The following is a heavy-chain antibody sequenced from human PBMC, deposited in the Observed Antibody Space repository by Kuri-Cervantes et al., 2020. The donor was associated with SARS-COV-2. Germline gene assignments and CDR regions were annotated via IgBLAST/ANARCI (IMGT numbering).Heavy chain of an antibody. CDR2: ISISGSTI. CDR1: GFTSSDYE. CDR3: ARDKSGSWYRVGYYMDV. J-gene: IGHJ6*03. D-gene: IGHD6-13*01. Sequence: GESLMISCAASGFTSSDYEMNWVRQAPGKGLEWVSYISISGSTIYYADSVKGRFTISRDNAKNSLYLQMNSLRAEDTAVYYCARDKSGSWYRVGYYMDVWGKGTTVTVSS. V-gene: IGHV3-48*03.